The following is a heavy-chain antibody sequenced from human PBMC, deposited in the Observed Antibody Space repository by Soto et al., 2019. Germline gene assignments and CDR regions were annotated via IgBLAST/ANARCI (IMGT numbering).Heavy chain of an antibody. CDR2: ISWNSGRK. J-gene: IGHJ4*02. CDR3: AIAASPGIMNSLNYFDS. Sequence: SLRLSCTAAGFTFEEGAMHWVRQVPGKGLEWVSGISWNSGRKVYADSVKGRFAICRDNAENSLYLQTNTLRPEDTAFYFCAIAASPGIMNSLNYFDSGGQGSLVNV. D-gene: IGHD3-16*01. V-gene: IGHV3-9*01. CDR1: GFTFEEGA.